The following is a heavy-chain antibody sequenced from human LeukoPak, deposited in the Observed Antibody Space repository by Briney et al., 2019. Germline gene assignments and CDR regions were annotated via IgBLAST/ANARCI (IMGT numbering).Heavy chain of an antibody. Sequence: GASVKVSCKASGYTFTSYGISWVRQAPGQGLEWMGWISAYNGNTNYAQKLQGRVTMTTDTSTSTAYMELRSLRSDDTAVYYCARDYYDRSGYSYGFDYWGQGTLVTVSS. CDR2: ISAYNGNT. CDR3: ARDYYDRSGYSYGFDY. J-gene: IGHJ4*02. D-gene: IGHD3-22*01. CDR1: GYTFTSYG. V-gene: IGHV1-18*01.